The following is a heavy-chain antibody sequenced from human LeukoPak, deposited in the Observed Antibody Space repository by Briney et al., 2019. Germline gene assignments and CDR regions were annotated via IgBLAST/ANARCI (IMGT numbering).Heavy chain of an antibody. CDR2: IYYSGST. CDR3: ARHLPSGSYWDAFDI. J-gene: IGHJ3*02. D-gene: IGHD1-26*01. V-gene: IGHV4-39*01. Sequence: ASETLSLTCTVSGGSISSSSYYWGWIPQPPGKGLEWIGSIYYSGSTYYNPSLQSRVTISVDTTKNQFSLKLSSVTAADTAVYYCARHLPSGSYWDAFDIWGQGTMVTVSS. CDR1: GGSISSSSYY.